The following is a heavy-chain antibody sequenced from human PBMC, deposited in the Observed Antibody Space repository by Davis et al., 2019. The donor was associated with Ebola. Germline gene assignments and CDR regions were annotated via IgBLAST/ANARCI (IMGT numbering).Heavy chain of an antibody. CDR2: IYPSDSDT. J-gene: IGHJ4*02. Sequence: TVSCKGYRYTFTSNWIVWVRQIPGRGLEWMGDIYPSDSDTKYSPSFQGHVTFSVDKSTTTAYLQLGRLKAPDTATYYCARLGNRSFDYWGQGTVVTVSS. CDR3: ARLGNRSFDY. V-gene: IGHV5-51*01. CDR1: RYTFTSNW.